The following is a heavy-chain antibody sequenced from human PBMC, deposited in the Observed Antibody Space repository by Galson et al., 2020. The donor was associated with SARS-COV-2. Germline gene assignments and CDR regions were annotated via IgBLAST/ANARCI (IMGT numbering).Heavy chain of an antibody. CDR1: GGSISSHS. Sequence: SETLSLTCTVSGGSISSHSWSWIRQPAGKGLEWIGRIYTSGSTNYNPSLKSRVTISVDTSKNQFSLKLSSVTAADTAVYYCAREYYDILTGRPYYYYYMASGAKGPRSPSP. V-gene: IGHV4-4*07. CDR3: AREYYDILTGRPYYYYYMAS. D-gene: IGHD3-9*01. CDR2: IYTSGST. J-gene: IGHJ6*03.